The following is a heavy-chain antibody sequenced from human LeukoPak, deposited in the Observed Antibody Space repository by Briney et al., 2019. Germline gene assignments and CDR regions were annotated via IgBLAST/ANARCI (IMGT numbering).Heavy chain of an antibody. V-gene: IGHV1-69*06. D-gene: IGHD2-2*01. CDR1: GGTFSSYA. CDR3: AREKDIVVVPAARGGFDY. J-gene: IGHJ4*02. Sequence: SVKVSRKASGGTFSSYAISWVRQAPGQGLEWMGGIIPIFGTANYAQKFLGRVTITADKSTSTAYMELSSLRSEDTAVYYCAREKDIVVVPAARGGFDYWGQGTLVTVSS. CDR2: IIPIFGTA.